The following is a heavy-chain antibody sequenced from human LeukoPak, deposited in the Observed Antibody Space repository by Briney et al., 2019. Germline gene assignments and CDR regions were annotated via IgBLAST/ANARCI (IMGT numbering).Heavy chain of an antibody. CDR2: IYWDDGK. CDR1: GFSLSTSGRG. Sequence: SGPTLVKPTQTLTLTCTFSGFSLSTSGRGVGWIRQPPGKALEWLAVIYWDDGKIYSPSLKSRLTTTKDTSKNQVVLTMTNMDPVDTATYYCAHRRKTLSENWFHPWGQGTLVTVSS. D-gene: IGHD4-23*01. V-gene: IGHV2-5*02. CDR3: AHRRKTLSENWFHP. J-gene: IGHJ5*02.